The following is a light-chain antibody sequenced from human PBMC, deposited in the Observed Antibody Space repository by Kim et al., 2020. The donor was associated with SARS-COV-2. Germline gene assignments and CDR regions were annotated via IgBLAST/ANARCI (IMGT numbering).Light chain of an antibody. Sequence: QAVVTQEPSLTVSPGGTVTLTCGSSTGAVTSGHYPYWFQQKPGQAPRTLIYDTSNKHSWTPARFPGSLLGGKAALTLSGAQPEDEAEYYCLLSYSGAREVFGGGTQLTVL. CDR3: LLSYSGAREV. J-gene: IGLJ2*01. V-gene: IGLV7-46*01. CDR2: DTS. CDR1: TGAVTSGHY.